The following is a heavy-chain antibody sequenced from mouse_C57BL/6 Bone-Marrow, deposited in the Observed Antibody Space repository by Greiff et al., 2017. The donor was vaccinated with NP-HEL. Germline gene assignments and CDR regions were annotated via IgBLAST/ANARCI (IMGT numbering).Heavy chain of an antibody. J-gene: IGHJ3*01. CDR2: IHPNSGST. CDR1: GYTFTSYW. V-gene: IGHV1-64*01. Sequence: QVQLQQPGAELVKPGASVKLSCKASGYTFTSYWMHWVKQRPGQGLEWIGMIHPNSGSTNYNEKFKSKATLTVDKSSSTAYMQLSSLTSEDSAVYYCASTTYYYGPWFAYWGQGTLVTVSA. CDR3: ASTTYYYGPWFAY. D-gene: IGHD1-1*01.